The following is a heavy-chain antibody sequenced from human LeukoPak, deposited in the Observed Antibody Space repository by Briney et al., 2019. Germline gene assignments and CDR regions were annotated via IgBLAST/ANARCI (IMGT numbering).Heavy chain of an antibody. CDR2: IHYSGST. D-gene: IGHD1-7*01. J-gene: IGHJ4*02. Sequence: PSETLSLTCTVSGGSVSSGSYYCSWIRQSPGKGLEWIGYIHYSGSTVYNPSLKSRVTMSIDTSKNQFSLNLSSATAADTAVYYCTRTGSTGGYWGQGTLVTVSS. CDR3: TRTGSTGGY. CDR1: GGSVSSGSYY. V-gene: IGHV4-61*01.